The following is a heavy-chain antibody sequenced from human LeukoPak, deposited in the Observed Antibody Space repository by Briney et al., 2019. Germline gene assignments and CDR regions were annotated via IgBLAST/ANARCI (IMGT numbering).Heavy chain of an antibody. CDR3: ASCGGSYSSWFDP. V-gene: IGHV1-18*01. J-gene: IGHJ5*02. D-gene: IGHD1-26*01. CDR2: ISAYNGNT. CDR1: GYTFTSYG. Sequence: ASVKVSCKASGYTFTSYGISWVRQAPGQGVEWMGWISAYNGNTNYAQKLQGRVTMTTDTSTNTAFMELGRLRSDDQAVYYCASCGGSYSSWFDPWGQGTLVTVSS.